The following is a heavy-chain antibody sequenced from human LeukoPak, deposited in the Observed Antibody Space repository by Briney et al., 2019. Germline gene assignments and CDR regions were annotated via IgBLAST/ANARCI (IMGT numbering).Heavy chain of an antibody. V-gene: IGHV3-21*01. CDR2: ISSSDTYI. J-gene: IGHJ4*02. D-gene: IGHD2-21*01. Sequence: GGSLRLSCAASGFTFSSYSLTWVRQAPGKGLEWVSSISSSDTYIYYADSVKGRFTISRDNAKNSLYLQMNSLRAEDTAVYYCASAVIRIWMIDYFDYWGQGTLVTVSS. CDR1: GFTFSSYS. CDR3: ASAVIRIWMIDYFDY.